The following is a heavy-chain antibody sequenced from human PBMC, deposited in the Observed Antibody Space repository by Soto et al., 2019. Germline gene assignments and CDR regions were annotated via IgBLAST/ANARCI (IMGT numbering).Heavy chain of an antibody. Sequence: SETLSLTCTVSGGSISSGDYYWSWIRQPPGKGLEWIGYIYYSGSTYYNPSLKSRVTISVDTSKNQFSLKLSSVTAADTAVYYCAREDVLRYFDWSPLPYGMDVWGQGTTVTVSS. CDR3: AREDVLRYFDWSPLPYGMDV. D-gene: IGHD3-9*01. CDR1: GGSISSGDYY. CDR2: IYYSGST. V-gene: IGHV4-30-4*01. J-gene: IGHJ6*02.